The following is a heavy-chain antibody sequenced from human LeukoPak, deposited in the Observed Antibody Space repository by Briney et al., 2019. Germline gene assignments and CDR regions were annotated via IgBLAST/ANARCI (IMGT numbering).Heavy chain of an antibody. D-gene: IGHD1-14*01. CDR3: ARERETFGIIGS. V-gene: IGHV3-48*04. J-gene: IGHJ4*02. Sequence: GGSPRLSCTASGFIFPTHSFHWVRQSPGKGLEWVAYIGSSSSTIYQAKSMKGRISISRDNAKNSLFLQMSSLRVEDTAVYYCARERETFGIIGSWGQGTLVAVSS. CDR1: GFIFPTHS. CDR2: IGSSSSTI.